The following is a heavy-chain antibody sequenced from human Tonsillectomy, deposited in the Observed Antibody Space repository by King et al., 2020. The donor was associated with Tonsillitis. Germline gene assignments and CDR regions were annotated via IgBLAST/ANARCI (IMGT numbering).Heavy chain of an antibody. Sequence: VQLVEPGGGVVQPGRSLRLSCAASGFTFSSYAMHWVRQAPGKGLEWVALISYDGSNKYYADSVKGRFTISRDNSKNTLSLQMDSLRAEDTAVYYCARAYTALATGHFDHWGQGTLVTVSS. CDR2: ISYDGSNK. D-gene: IGHD3-16*01. CDR3: ARAYTALATGHFDH. CDR1: GFTFSSYA. V-gene: IGHV3-30-3*01. J-gene: IGHJ4*02.